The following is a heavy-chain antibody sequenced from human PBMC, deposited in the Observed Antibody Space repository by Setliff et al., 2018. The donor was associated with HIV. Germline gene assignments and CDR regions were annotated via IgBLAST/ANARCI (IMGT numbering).Heavy chain of an antibody. Sequence: NPSETLSLTCTVSRDSIRNGAYYWGWIRQPPGKGLEWIGSIYYSGSAYYNLSFKSRVTISVDTSKNQFSLKLSSVTAADTAVYYCAREYSSSWYRYFDYWGQGTLVTVSS. D-gene: IGHD6-13*01. CDR2: IYYSGSA. V-gene: IGHV4-39*07. CDR1: RDSIRNGAYY. CDR3: AREYSSSWYRYFDY. J-gene: IGHJ4*02.